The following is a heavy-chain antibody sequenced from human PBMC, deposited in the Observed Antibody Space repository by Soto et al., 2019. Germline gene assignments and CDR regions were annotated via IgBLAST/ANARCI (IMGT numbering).Heavy chain of an antibody. CDR2: ISSSGNTI. J-gene: IGHJ4*02. Sequence: QVQLVESGGGLVKPGGSLRLSCAASGFTFSDYYMSWIRQAPGKGLEWVSYISSSGNTIHYADSVKGRFTISRDNAKNSLYLQMNSLGVEGTAVYYCARDMFYYVSWSYYRFIDYGGQGTLVNVSS. D-gene: IGHD3-10*01. V-gene: IGHV3-11*01. CDR3: ARDMFYYVSWSYYRFIDY. CDR1: GFTFSDYY.